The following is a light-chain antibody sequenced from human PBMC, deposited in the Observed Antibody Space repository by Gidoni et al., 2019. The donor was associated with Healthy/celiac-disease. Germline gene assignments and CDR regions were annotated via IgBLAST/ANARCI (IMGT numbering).Light chain of an antibody. CDR3: AAWDDSLSGVV. CDR2: RNN. V-gene: IGLV1-47*01. CDR1: SSNIGSNY. Sequence: QSVLTQPPPASGTPAQGVTISCSGSSSNIGSNYVYCYQQLPGTAPKLLIYRNNQRPSGVPDRFSGSKSGTSASLAISGLRSEDEADYYCAAWDDSLSGVVFGGGTKLTVL. J-gene: IGLJ2*01.